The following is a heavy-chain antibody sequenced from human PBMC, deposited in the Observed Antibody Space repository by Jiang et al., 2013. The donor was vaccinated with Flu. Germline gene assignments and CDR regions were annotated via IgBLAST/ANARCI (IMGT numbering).Heavy chain of an antibody. J-gene: IGHJ6*02. Sequence: GPGLVKASETLSLTCAVSGGSISSDSHHWVWIRQPPGKGLEWIGTIYYSGITNYNPSLKSRVTISADTSKNQFSLKLSSVTATDTSVYYCARRTMIRGVTGWGYNMDVWGQGTTVTVSS. V-gene: IGHV4-39*01. CDR2: IYYSGIT. D-gene: IGHD3-10*01. CDR3: ARRTMIRGVTGWGYNMDV. CDR1: GGSISSDSHH.